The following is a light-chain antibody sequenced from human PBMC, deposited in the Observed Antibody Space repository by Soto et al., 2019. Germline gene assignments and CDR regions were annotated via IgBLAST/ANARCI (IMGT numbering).Light chain of an antibody. CDR2: ATS. CDR3: QQSYSTPPT. J-gene: IGKJ4*01. CDR1: QSISFY. V-gene: IGKV1-39*01. Sequence: DIQMTQSPSSLSATVGDRVTITCRASQSISFYLNWYQQKPGKAPNLLIYATSSLQSGVPSRFSGSGSGTDFNLTISSLQPEDFATYYCQQSYSTPPTFGGGTKVEIK.